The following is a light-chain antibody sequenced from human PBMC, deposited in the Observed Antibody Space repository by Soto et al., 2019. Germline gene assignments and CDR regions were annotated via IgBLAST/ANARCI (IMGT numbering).Light chain of an antibody. J-gene: IGLJ3*02. V-gene: IGLV1-47*01. CDR2: RNS. CDR1: SSNIGRND. CDR3: AAWDDSLSGSWV. Sequence: QPVLSQPPSASGTPGQRVSISCSGSSSNIGRNDVYWYQQLPGTAPKLLIQRNSQRPSGVPDRFSGSKSGTSASLAISGLRSEDEGDYYCAAWDDSLSGSWVFGGGTKLTVL.